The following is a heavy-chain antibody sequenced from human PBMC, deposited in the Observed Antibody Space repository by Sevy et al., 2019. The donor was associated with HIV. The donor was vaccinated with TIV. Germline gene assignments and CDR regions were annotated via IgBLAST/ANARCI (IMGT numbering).Heavy chain of an antibody. D-gene: IGHD3-22*01. V-gene: IGHV4-59*12. Sequence: SETLSLTCTVSRGSSSTYYWSWIRQTPGKGLEWIGNIYHSGGTTYNPSLKSRGTISVDTSKNQFSLKLRSVTAADTAVYYCARDVYYNDRSGYYHYFDYWGQGTLVTVSS. CDR2: IYHSGGT. J-gene: IGHJ4*02. CDR1: RGSSSTYY. CDR3: ARDVYYNDRSGYYHYFDY.